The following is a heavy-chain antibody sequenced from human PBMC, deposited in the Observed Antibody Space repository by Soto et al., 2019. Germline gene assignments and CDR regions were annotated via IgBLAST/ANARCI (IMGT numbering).Heavy chain of an antibody. Sequence: ASVKVSCKASGYTFTSYAMHWVRQAPGQRLEWMGWINAGNGNTKYSQKFQGRVTITRDTSAGTAYMELSSLRSEDTAVYYCARVRVGYCSSTSCYYYDFDYWGQGTLVTVSS. CDR2: INAGNGNT. J-gene: IGHJ4*02. CDR1: GYTFTSYA. V-gene: IGHV1-3*01. D-gene: IGHD2-2*01. CDR3: ARVRVGYCSSTSCYYYDFDY.